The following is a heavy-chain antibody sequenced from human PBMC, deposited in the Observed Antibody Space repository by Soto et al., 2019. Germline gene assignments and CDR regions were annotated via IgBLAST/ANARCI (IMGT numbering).Heavy chain of an antibody. CDR2: ISYDGSNK. Sequence: GGSLRLSCAASGFTFSSYGMHWVRQAPGKGLEWVAVISYDGSNKYYADSVEGRFTISRDNSKNTLYLQMNNLRPVDPAVYYCAKAMVTLKRARAFDYWGQGTLVTVSS. V-gene: IGHV3-30*18. D-gene: IGHD5-18*01. CDR1: GFTFSSYG. CDR3: AKAMVTLKRARAFDY. J-gene: IGHJ4*02.